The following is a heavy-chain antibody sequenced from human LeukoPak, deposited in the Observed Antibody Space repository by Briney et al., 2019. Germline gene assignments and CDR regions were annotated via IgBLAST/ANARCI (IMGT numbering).Heavy chain of an antibody. Sequence: PSETLSLTCTVSGGSISSGGYYWSWIRQHPGKGLERIGYIYYSGSTYYNPSLKSRVTISVDTSKNQFSLKLSSVTAADTAVYYCARVGSSGWYYFDYWGQGTLVTVSS. CDR2: IYYSGST. CDR1: GGSISSGGYY. D-gene: IGHD6-19*01. V-gene: IGHV4-31*03. CDR3: ARVGSSGWYYFDY. J-gene: IGHJ4*02.